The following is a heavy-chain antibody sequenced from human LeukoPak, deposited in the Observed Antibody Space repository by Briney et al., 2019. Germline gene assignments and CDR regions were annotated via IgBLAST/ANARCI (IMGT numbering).Heavy chain of an antibody. J-gene: IGHJ4*02. Sequence: SQTLSLTCAISGDSVSSNSAAWTWIRQSPSRGLKWLGRTYYRSKWFNDYAVSVKSRLIINPDTSKNQFSLQLNSVTPEDTAVYYCAREAAGYQKWGQGTLVTVSS. CDR3: AREAAGYQK. CDR1: GDSVSSNSAA. D-gene: IGHD3-9*01. V-gene: IGHV6-1*01. CDR2: TYYRSKWFN.